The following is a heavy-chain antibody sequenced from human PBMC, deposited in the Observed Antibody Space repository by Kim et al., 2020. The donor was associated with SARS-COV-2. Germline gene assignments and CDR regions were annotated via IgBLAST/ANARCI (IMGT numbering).Heavy chain of an antibody. D-gene: IGHD2-2*01. CDR1: GYIFTGYY. Sequence: ASVKVSCQAFGYIFTGYYIHWLRQAPGQGLEWMGRVNTNSGAANYAPKFQGRVTMTRATPISTAYMELNALGSDDTAVYYCVRDAEGYCSVTSCYMVAFDIWGQGTMLTVSS. J-gene: IGHJ3*02. V-gene: IGHV1-2*06. CDR2: VNTNSGAA. CDR3: VRDAEGYCSVTSCYMVAFDI.